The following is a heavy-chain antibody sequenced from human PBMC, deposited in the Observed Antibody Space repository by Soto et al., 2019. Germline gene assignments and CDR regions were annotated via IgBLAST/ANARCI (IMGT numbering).Heavy chain of an antibody. Sequence: PVKVSCKAPGGTFSSYAISWVRQAPGQGLEWMGGIIPIFGTANYAQKFQGRVTITADESTSTGYMELSSLRSEDTAVYYCARSQGGSSSLDIYYYYYYGMDVWGQGTTVTVSS. CDR3: ARSQGGSSSLDIYYYYYYGMDV. D-gene: IGHD2-15*01. J-gene: IGHJ6*02. CDR2: IIPIFGTA. V-gene: IGHV1-69*13. CDR1: GGTFSSYA.